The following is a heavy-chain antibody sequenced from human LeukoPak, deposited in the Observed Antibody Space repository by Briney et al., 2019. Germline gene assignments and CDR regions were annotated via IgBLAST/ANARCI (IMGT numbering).Heavy chain of an antibody. CDR1: GGSISSYY. D-gene: IGHD5-18*01. V-gene: IGHV4-59*01. CDR2: IYYSGST. CDR3: ARGQRGYSYGYPYYYYYMDV. Sequence: SETLPLTCTVSGGSISSYYWSWIRQPPGKGLEWIGYIYYSGSTNYNPSLKSRVTISVDTSKNQFSLKLSSVTAADTAVYYCARGQRGYSYGYPYYYYYMDVWGKGTTVTVSS. J-gene: IGHJ6*03.